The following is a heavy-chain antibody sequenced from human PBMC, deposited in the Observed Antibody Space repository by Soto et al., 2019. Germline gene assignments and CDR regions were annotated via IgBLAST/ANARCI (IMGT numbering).Heavy chain of an antibody. CDR2: NNHNGST. D-gene: IGHD3-22*01. CDR3: ARLGGYVSVGYYYLWDS. V-gene: IGHV4-39*01. CDR1: DGSMNSDSSH. J-gene: IGHJ4*02. Sequence: QLQLQESGPGLVKPSETLSLTCRVLDGSMNSDSSHWGWIRQPPGKGLEGVGVNNHNGSTYHNLSLKGRVTMSVEASRNQFSLKLTSMTAADTAVYYCARLGGYVSVGYYYLWDSWGQGTLVTVSS.